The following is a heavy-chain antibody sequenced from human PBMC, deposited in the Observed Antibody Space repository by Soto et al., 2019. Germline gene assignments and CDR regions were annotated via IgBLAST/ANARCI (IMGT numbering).Heavy chain of an antibody. Sequence: KASETLSLTCTVSGGSISSGDYYWSWIRQPPGKGLEWIGYIYYSGSTYYNPSLKSRVTISVDTSKNQFSLKLSSVTAADTAVYYCARDEGWSWFDPWGQGTLVTVSS. J-gene: IGHJ5*02. CDR3: ARDEGWSWFDP. D-gene: IGHD3-3*01. CDR2: IYYSGST. CDR1: GGSISSGDYY. V-gene: IGHV4-30-4*01.